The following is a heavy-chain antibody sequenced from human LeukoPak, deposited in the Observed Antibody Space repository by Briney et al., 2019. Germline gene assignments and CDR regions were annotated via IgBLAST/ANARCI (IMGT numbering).Heavy chain of an antibody. V-gene: IGHV3-64*01. CDR1: GFTFSNYA. CDR3: ARESLGGYPDY. J-gene: IGHJ4*02. Sequence: PGGSLRLSCAASGFTFSNYAMHWVRQAPGKGLEYVSVISSTGGSTYYANSVKGRFTISRDNSKNTLYLQMGSLRAEDMAVYYCARESLGGYPDYWGQGTLVTVSS. D-gene: IGHD5-12*01. CDR2: ISSTGGST.